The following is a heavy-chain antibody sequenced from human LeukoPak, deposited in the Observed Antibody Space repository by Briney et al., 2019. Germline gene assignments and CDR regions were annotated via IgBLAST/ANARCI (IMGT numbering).Heavy chain of an antibody. CDR1: GYTFTSYY. CDR3: VRVVTPSAYDI. J-gene: IGHJ3*02. CDR2: INPSGGST. V-gene: IGHV1-46*01. D-gene: IGHD2-21*02. Sequence: GASVNASCKASGYTFTSYYIHWVRQAPGQGLEWMGMINPSGGSTTYAQILQGRVTMTRDTSTSTVYMELSSLRSEDMAVYYCVRVVTPSAYDIWGQGTMVTVSS.